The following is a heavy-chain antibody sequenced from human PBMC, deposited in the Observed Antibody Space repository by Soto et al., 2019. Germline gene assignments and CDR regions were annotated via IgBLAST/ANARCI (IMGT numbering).Heavy chain of an antibody. D-gene: IGHD6-19*01. CDR3: ARHIGVTGTRGFDY. V-gene: IGHV4-4*02. CDR1: GASINDNNW. Sequence: QVQLQQSGPGLVKPSETLSLTCAVSGASINDNNWWSWVRQTPGKGLEWIGEVVHWGTTHYNPSLRRRVTISMDKPNNQISLTLSSVTAADSALYYCARHIGVTGTRGFDYWGQGTLVTVSS. J-gene: IGHJ4*02. CDR2: VVHWGTT.